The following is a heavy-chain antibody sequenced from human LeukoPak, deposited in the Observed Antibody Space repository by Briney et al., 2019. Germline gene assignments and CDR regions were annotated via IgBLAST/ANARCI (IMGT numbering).Heavy chain of an antibody. CDR2: INHSGST. CDR3: ARKYYYDAAGFDY. CDR1: GGSFSGYY. D-gene: IGHD3-22*01. Sequence: SETLSLTCAVYGGSFSGYYWSWIRQPPGKGLEWIGEINHSGSTNYNPSLKSRVTISVDTSKNQFSLKLSSVTAADTAVYYCARKYYYDAAGFDYWGQGTLVTVSS. J-gene: IGHJ4*02. V-gene: IGHV4-34*01.